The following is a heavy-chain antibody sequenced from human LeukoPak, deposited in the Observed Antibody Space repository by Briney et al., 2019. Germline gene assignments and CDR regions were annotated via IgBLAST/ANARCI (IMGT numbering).Heavy chain of an antibody. V-gene: IGHV3-30-3*01. J-gene: IGHJ4*02. D-gene: IGHD5-18*01. CDR1: GFTFSSYA. CDR3: ASDFHPKDTAMALPGY. CDR2: ISYDGSNK. Sequence: GGSLRLSCAASGFTFSSYAMHWVRQAPGKGLEWVAVISYDGSNKYYADSVKGRFTISRDNSKNTLYLQMNSLRAEDTAVYYCASDFHPKDTAMALPGYWGQGTLVTVSS.